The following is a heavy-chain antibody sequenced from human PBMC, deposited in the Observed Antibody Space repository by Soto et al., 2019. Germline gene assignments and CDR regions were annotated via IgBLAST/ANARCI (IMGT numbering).Heavy chain of an antibody. J-gene: IGHJ4*02. CDR2: IYYNGDI. CDR1: GGSISSYY. Sequence: SETLSLTCTVSGGSISSYYWSWIRQPPGKGLEWIGYIYYNGDIDYNPSLKSRVTISVDRSENQFSLELTSVTAADTAVYYCARDAGYASGWPFFDFWGRGALVTVSS. D-gene: IGHD6-19*01. V-gene: IGHV4-59*01. CDR3: ARDAGYASGWPFFDF.